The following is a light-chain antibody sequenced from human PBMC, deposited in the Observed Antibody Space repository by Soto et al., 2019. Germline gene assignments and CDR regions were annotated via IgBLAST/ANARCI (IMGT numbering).Light chain of an antibody. CDR1: QGISNY. J-gene: IGKJ3*01. Sequence: DIQMTQSPSSLSASVGDRVTITCQASQGISNYLNWYQQKPGKAPKLLIYDASNLETGVPSRFSGSGSGTDFTFTISSLQPEDIATYHCQQYDNLPPLFTFGPGTKVDIK. V-gene: IGKV1-33*01. CDR2: DAS. CDR3: QQYDNLPPLFT.